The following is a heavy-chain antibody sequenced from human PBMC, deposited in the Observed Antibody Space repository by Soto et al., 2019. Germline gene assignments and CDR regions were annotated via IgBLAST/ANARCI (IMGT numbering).Heavy chain of an antibody. V-gene: IGHV4-34*01. Sequence: SETLSLTCAVYGGSFSGYYWSWIRQRPGKGLEWIGEINHSGSTNYNPSLKSRVTISVDTSKYQFSLKLSSVTAADTAVYYCARGRGAARTWGQGTLVTVSS. D-gene: IGHD6-6*01. J-gene: IGHJ5*02. CDR1: GGSFSGYY. CDR3: ARGRGAART. CDR2: INHSGST.